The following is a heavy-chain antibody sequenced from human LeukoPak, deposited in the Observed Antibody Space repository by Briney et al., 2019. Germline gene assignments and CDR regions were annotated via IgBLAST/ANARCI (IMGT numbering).Heavy chain of an antibody. CDR3: ARDRFYGSGSLGNFDY. CDR2: IWYDGSNK. V-gene: IGHV3-33*01. D-gene: IGHD3-10*01. J-gene: IGHJ4*02. Sequence: PGGSLRLSCAASGFTFSSYGMHWVRQAPGKGLEWVAVIWYDGSNKYYADSVKGRFTISRDNSKNALYLQMNSLRAKDTAVYYCARDRFYGSGSLGNFDYWGQGTLVTVSS. CDR1: GFTFSSYG.